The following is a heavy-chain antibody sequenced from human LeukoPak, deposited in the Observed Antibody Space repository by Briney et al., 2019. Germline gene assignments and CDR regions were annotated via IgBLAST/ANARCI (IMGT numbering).Heavy chain of an antibody. D-gene: IGHD6-13*01. Sequence: SQTLSLTCAISGDSVSSNSAAWNWIRQSPSRGLEWLGRTYHRSKWYNHYAVSVKSRITINPDTSKNQFSLHLSSVTAADTAVYYCARLFSSSWYRGAFDLWGQGTMVTVSS. V-gene: IGHV6-1*01. CDR2: TYHRSKWYN. J-gene: IGHJ3*01. CDR1: GDSVSSNSAA. CDR3: ARLFSSSWYRGAFDL.